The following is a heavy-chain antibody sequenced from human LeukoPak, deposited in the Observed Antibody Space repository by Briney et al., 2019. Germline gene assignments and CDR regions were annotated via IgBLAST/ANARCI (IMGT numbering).Heavy chain of an antibody. CDR1: GFTFSSYG. J-gene: IGHJ4*02. D-gene: IGHD3-3*01. Sequence: PGGSLRLSCAASGFTFSSYGMHWVRQAPGKGLEWVAVIWYDGSNKYYADSVKGRFTISRDNSKNTLYLQMNSLRAEDTAVYYCARDPLRFLEWLPSYYFDYWGQGNLVTVSS. CDR2: IWYDGSNK. V-gene: IGHV3-33*01. CDR3: ARDPLRFLEWLPSYYFDY.